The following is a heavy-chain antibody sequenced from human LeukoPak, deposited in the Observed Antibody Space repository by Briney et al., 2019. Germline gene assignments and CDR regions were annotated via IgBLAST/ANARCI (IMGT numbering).Heavy chain of an antibody. CDR2: MNPNSGNT. J-gene: IGHJ4*02. D-gene: IGHD1-26*01. Sequence: ASVKVSCKASGYTFTSYDINWVRQATGQGLEWMGWMNPNSGNTGYAQKFQGRVTITGNTSISTAYMELSSLRSEDTAVYYCARHSGSYSYYFDYWGQGTLVTVSS. CDR3: ARHSGSYSYYFDY. V-gene: IGHV1-8*03. CDR1: GYTFTSYD.